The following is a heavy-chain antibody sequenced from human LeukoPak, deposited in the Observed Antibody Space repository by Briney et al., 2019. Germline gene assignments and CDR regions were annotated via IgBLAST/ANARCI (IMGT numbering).Heavy chain of an antibody. D-gene: IGHD6-13*01. V-gene: IGHV3-33*01. CDR2: IWSDGTNT. CDR3: ARDLGYSQFDP. J-gene: IGHJ5*02. Sequence: PGESLRLSCAASGFTFSRYAMHWVRQAPGKGLEWVAFIWSDGTNTYYANSVKGRFTISRDNSKNTLYLQMNSLRAEDTAVYYCARDLGYSQFDPWGQGTLVTVSS. CDR1: GFTFSRYA.